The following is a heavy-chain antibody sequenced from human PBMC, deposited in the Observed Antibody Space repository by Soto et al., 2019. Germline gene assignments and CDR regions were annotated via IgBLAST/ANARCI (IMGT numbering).Heavy chain of an antibody. V-gene: IGHV4-4*07. D-gene: IGHD1-7*01. CDR2: ITINGNT. Sequence: XETLCLTCRVSGAYMSDFSWSWIRAPAGRGLDWIGRITINGNTQKNPSFKSRVTMSIDTSRNHSSLNLQSATAADTALYYCARETGQNWTYEAHWGPGNLVTVSS. CDR1: GAYMSDFS. J-gene: IGHJ4*02. CDR3: ARETGQNWTYEAH.